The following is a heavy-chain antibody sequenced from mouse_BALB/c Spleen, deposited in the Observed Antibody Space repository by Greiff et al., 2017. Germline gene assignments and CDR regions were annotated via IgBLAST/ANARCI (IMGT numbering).Heavy chain of an antibody. CDR1: GFAFSSYD. J-gene: IGHJ2*01. V-gene: IGHV5-12-1*01. CDR2: ISSGGGST. Sequence: EVKLVESGGGLVKPGGSLKLSCAASGFAFSSYDMSWVRQTPEKRLEWVAYISSGGGSTYYPDTVKGRFTISRDNAKNTLYLQMSSLKSEDTAMYYCARHGENYFDYWGQGTTLTVSS. CDR3: ARHGENYFDY.